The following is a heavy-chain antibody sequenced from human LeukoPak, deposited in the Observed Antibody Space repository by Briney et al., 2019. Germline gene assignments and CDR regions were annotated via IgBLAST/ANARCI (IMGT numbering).Heavy chain of an antibody. D-gene: IGHD3-10*01. CDR2: IYHSGYT. CDR1: GGSINSSSYY. J-gene: IGHJ4*02. Sequence: SETLSLTCTVSGGSINSSSYYWGWIRQPPGEAQEWIGSIYHSGYTYYNPSLKSRVTISVDTSKSQFSLKLSSVTAADTAVYYCARSSMFRGVTVDYWGQGTLVTVSS. V-gene: IGHV4-39*01. CDR3: ARSSMFRGVTVDY.